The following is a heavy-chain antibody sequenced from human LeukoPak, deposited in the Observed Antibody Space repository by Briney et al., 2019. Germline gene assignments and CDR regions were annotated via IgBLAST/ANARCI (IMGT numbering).Heavy chain of an antibody. CDR3: AGALISSIAARVFGY. Sequence: ASVKVSCKASGYTFTSYYMHWVRQAPGQGLEWMGIINPSGGSTSYAQKFQGRVTMTRDMSTSTVYMELSSLRSEDTAVYYCAGALISSIAARVFGYWGQGTLVTVSS. CDR2: INPSGGST. V-gene: IGHV1-46*01. CDR1: GYTFTSYY. D-gene: IGHD6-6*01. J-gene: IGHJ4*02.